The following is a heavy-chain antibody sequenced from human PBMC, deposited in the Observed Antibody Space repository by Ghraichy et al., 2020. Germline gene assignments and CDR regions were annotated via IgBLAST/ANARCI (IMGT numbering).Heavy chain of an antibody. CDR3: AKDLRNKSSRGILNWFDP. V-gene: IGHV3-23*01. CDR1: GFTFSSYA. J-gene: IGHJ5*02. Sequence: SCAASGFTFSSYAMSWVRQAPGKGLEWVSAISGSGGSTYYADSVKGRFTISRDNSKNTLYLQMNSLRAEDTAVYYCAKDLRNKSSRGILNWFDPWGQGTLVTVSS. D-gene: IGHD6-13*01. CDR2: ISGSGGST.